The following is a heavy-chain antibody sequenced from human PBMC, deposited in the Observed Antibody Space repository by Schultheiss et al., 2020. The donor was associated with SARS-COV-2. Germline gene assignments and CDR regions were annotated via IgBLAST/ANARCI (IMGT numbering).Heavy chain of an antibody. V-gene: IGHV4-61*01. CDR3: AREREAARNWFDP. Sequence: SKTLSLTCAVSGYSISSGYYWSWIRQPPGKGLEWIGYIYYSGSTNYNPSLKSRVTISVDTSKNQFSLKLSSVTAADTAVYYCAREREAARNWFDPWGQGTLVTVSS. D-gene: IGHD6-6*01. CDR2: IYYSGST. J-gene: IGHJ5*02. CDR1: GYSISSGYY.